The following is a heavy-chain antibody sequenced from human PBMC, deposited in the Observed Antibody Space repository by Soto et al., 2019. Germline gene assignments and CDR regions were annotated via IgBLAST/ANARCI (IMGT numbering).Heavy chain of an antibody. D-gene: IGHD3-22*01. J-gene: IGHJ3*02. Sequence: GASVKVSCKASGGTFSSYAMYWVRQAPGQGLEWMGGIIPIFRTRNYAQKFQDRVTITADDSKNTAYMELSSLRSQDTAVYYCARGLTYYHDSTGYYDFDAFDIWGQGTLVTVSS. V-gene: IGHV1-69*13. CDR1: GGTFSSYA. CDR2: IIPIFRTR. CDR3: ARGLTYYHDSTGYYDFDAFDI.